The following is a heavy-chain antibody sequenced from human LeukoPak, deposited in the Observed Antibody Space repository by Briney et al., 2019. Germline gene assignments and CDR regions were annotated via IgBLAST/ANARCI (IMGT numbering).Heavy chain of an antibody. V-gene: IGHV3-53*04. Sequence: PGGSLRFSCAASGFTVSSNYMSLVRQAPGKRLEWVSVIYSGGSTYYADSVKGRFTISRHNSKTTLYLQMNSLRAEDTAVYYCARIGSYGTFDYWGQGTLVTVSS. CDR2: IYSGGST. J-gene: IGHJ4*02. CDR3: ARIGSYGTFDY. D-gene: IGHD1-26*01. CDR1: GFTVSSNY.